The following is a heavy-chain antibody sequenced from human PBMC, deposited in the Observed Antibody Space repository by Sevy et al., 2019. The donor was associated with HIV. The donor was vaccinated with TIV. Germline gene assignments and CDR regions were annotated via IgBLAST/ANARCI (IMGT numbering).Heavy chain of an antibody. D-gene: IGHD3-22*01. CDR1: GGSISSSNYY. V-gene: IGHV4-39*01. CDR3: ARHTYYYNSSGFYYAYYFDY. Sequence: SETLSLTCTVSGGSISSSNYYWGWIRQPPGKGLEWIGTIYYSGSTNYNPSLKSRVTISGDTTQNQYSMKLRSVTAPNTAVYDCARHTYYYNSSGFYYAYYFDYWGQGTLVTVSS. J-gene: IGHJ4*02. CDR2: IYYSGST.